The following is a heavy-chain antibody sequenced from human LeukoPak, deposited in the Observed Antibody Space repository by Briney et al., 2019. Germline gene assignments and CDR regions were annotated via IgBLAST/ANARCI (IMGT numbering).Heavy chain of an antibody. CDR2: MNIDGSSR. Sequence: GGSLRLSCAASGFTFSGYWMHWDRQAPGKGLVWVSRMNIDGSSRSYADSVKGRFTISRDNRKSTLYLEMNSLRAEDTAVYYCAREGRPNAFDIWGQGTMVTVSS. J-gene: IGHJ3*02. CDR1: GFTFSGYW. V-gene: IGHV3-74*01. CDR3: AREGRPNAFDI.